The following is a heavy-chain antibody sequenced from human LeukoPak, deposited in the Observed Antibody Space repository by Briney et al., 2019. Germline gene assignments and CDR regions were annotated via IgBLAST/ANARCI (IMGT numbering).Heavy chain of an antibody. V-gene: IGHV3-9*01. CDR2: ISWNSGSI. Sequence: PGRSLRLSCAASGFTFDDYAMHWVRQAPGKGLEWVSGISWNSGSIGYADSVKGRFTISRDNAKNSLYLQMNSLRAEDTALYYCAKEGHPDAFDIWGQGTMVTVSS. CDR3: AKEGHPDAFDI. CDR1: GFTFDDYA. J-gene: IGHJ3*02.